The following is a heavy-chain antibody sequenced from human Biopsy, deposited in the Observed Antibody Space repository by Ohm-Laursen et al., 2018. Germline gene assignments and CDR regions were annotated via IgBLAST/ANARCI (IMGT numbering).Heavy chain of an antibody. CDR3: ARLNSGTYDASDL. J-gene: IGHJ3*01. V-gene: IGHV3-21*01. D-gene: IGHD1-26*01. CDR2: VTTTSSYI. CDR1: GFDFSDYS. Sequence: SLRLSCAAPGFDFSDYSMSWVRQAPGKGLEWVSSVTTTSSYIYYADSVKGRFTISRDNAKNSLYLQMNSLRAEDTAVYYCARLNSGTYDASDLWGQGTMVIVSS.